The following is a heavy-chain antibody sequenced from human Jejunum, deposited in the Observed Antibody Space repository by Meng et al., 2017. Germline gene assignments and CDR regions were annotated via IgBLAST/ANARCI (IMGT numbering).Heavy chain of an antibody. Sequence: QVQLVHTEAEVKKPGASVKVYCNASGYTFNDFAINWVRQAPGPGLEWMGCINTNTGNPTYAQGFAGRFVFSLDNSVSTAYLQIDSLKAEDSAVYYCARKGRGYSYGEYWGQGTLVAVSS. D-gene: IGHD5-18*01. CDR1: GYTFNDFA. CDR2: INTNTGNP. CDR3: ARKGRGYSYGEY. J-gene: IGHJ4*02. V-gene: IGHV7-4-1*01.